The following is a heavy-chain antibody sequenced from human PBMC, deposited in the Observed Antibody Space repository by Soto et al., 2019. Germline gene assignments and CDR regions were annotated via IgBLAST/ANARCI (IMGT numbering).Heavy chain of an antibody. CDR1: GHSFPSYS. J-gene: IGHJ3*02. Sequence: GEDLTLSCRGSGHSFPSYSISWIRQMPGKGLEWMGRIDPSDSYTNYSPSFQGHVTISADKSISTAYLQWSSLKASDTAMYYCASHISRDAFDIWGQGTMVTVSS. V-gene: IGHV5-10-1*01. CDR2: IDPSDSYT. CDR3: ASHISRDAFDI.